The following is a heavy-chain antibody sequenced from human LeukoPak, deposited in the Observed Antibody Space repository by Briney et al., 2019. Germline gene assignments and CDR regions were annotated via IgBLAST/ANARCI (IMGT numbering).Heavy chain of an antibody. CDR2: ISSSSSYI. CDR1: GFTISSYS. J-gene: IGHJ4*02. V-gene: IGHV3-21*01. D-gene: IGHD3-3*01. CDR3: ARDVGTIFGVVSTPIDY. Sequence: GGSLRLSYAAPGFTISSYSMNWVRQAPGKGLEWVSSISSSSSYIYYADSVKGRFTISRDNAKNSLYLQMNSLRAEDTAVYYCARDVGTIFGVVSTPIDYWGQGTLVTVSS.